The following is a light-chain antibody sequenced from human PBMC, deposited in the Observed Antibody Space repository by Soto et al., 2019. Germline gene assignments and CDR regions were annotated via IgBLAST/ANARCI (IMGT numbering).Light chain of an antibody. CDR3: QSYDSSLRAWV. CDR2: ANS. CDR1: SSNIGAGYD. V-gene: IGLV1-40*01. J-gene: IGLJ3*02. Sequence: QSVLTQPPSVSGAPGQRVTISCTESSSNIGAGYDVHWYQQLPGTAPKLLIYANSNRPSGVPDRFSGSKSGTSASLAITGLQAADEADYYCQSYDSSLRAWVFGGGTKLTVL.